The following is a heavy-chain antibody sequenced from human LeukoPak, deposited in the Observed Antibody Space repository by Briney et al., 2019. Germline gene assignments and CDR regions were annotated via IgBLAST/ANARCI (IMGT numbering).Heavy chain of an antibody. CDR1: GGSFSGYY. CDR2: ITHSGGA. J-gene: IGHJ5*02. V-gene: IGHV4-34*01. Sequence: SETLSLTCAVYGGSFSGYYWSWIRQPPGKGLEWIGEITHSGGANYNASLKSRVTISVDTSKNQFSLKLSSVTAADTAVYYCARDQSGWFDPWGQGTLVTVSS. D-gene: IGHD3-10*01. CDR3: ARDQSGWFDP.